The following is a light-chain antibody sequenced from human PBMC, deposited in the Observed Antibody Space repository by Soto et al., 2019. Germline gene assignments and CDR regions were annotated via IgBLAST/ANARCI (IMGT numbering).Light chain of an antibody. Sequence: IPFAPSPSTPSASLRDRGTITCRASQSINGWLAWYQQKPGQAPNLLIYKASTLESGVPSRFSGSGSGTEFTLTVSSLQPDDFATYYCHQYHNFPRTFGQGTKVDIK. CDR1: QSINGW. CDR2: KAS. V-gene: IGKV1-5*03. J-gene: IGKJ1*01. CDR3: HQYHNFPRT.